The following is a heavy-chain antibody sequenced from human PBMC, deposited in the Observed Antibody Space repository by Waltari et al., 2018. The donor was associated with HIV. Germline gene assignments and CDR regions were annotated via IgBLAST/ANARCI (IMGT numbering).Heavy chain of an antibody. CDR1: GYTFTSYD. CDR2: MNPNRGNT. D-gene: IGHD3-10*01. J-gene: IGHJ4*02. V-gene: IGHV1-8*01. CDR3: ARGRVQVRGAMYYFDY. Sequence: QVQLVQSGAEVKKPGASVKVSCKASGYTFTSYDINWVRQATGQGLEWMGWMNPNRGNTRYPQKFHDRVTMTRNTSISTAYMELSSLRSEDTAVYYCARGRVQVRGAMYYFDYWGQGTLVTVSS.